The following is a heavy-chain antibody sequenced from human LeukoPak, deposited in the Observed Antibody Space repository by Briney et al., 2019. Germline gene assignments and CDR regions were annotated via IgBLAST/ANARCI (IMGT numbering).Heavy chain of an antibody. CDR1: GYTFTGYY. CDR3: ARDREGVFRGDYYYMDV. V-gene: IGHV1-2*02. J-gene: IGHJ6*03. CDR2: INPNSGGT. Sequence: ASVKVSCKASGYTFTGYYMHWVRQAPGQGLEWMGWINPNSGGTNYAQKFQGRVTMTRDTSISTAYMELSRLRSDDTAGYYCARDREGVFRGDYYYMDVWGKGTTVTISS.